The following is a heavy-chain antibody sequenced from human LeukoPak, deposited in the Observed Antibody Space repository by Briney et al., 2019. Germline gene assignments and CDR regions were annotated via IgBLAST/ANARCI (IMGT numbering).Heavy chain of an antibody. CDR2: INPNSGGS. Sequence: ASVTVSCTASGYTFTDYYMHWVRQAPGQGLEWMGRINPNSGGSNYAQKFQDRVTMTRDTSISTAYMALNSLRPDDTAVYYCARGSGYGDSPGLHWGQGALVTVSS. D-gene: IGHD4-17*01. CDR3: ARGSGYGDSPGLH. CDR1: GYTFTDYY. J-gene: IGHJ4*02. V-gene: IGHV1-2*06.